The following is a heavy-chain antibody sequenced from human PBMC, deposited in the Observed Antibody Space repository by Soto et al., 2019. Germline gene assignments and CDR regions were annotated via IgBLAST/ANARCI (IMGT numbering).Heavy chain of an antibody. Sequence: GESLKISCKGSGYSFTSYWISWVRQMPGKGLEWMGRIDPSDSYTNYSPSFQGHATISADKSISTAYLQWSSLKASDTAMYYCARLEYSYGENYYYYGMDVWGQGTTVTVSS. D-gene: IGHD5-18*01. CDR2: IDPSDSYT. V-gene: IGHV5-10-1*01. CDR3: ARLEYSYGENYYYYGMDV. J-gene: IGHJ6*02. CDR1: GYSFTSYW.